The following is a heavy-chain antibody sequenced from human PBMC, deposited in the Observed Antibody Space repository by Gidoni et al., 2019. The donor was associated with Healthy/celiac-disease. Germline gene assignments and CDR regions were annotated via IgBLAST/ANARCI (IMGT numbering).Heavy chain of an antibody. V-gene: IGHV3-53*02. Sequence: EVQLVETGGGLIQPGGSLRLSCAASGFTVSSNYMSWVRQAPGKGLEWVSVIYSGGSTYYADSVKGRFTISRDNSKNTLYLQMNSLRAEDTAVYYCARVGRGYSYNPGAFDIWGQGTMVTVSS. CDR1: GFTVSSNY. CDR3: ARVGRGYSYNPGAFDI. D-gene: IGHD5-18*01. J-gene: IGHJ3*02. CDR2: IYSGGST.